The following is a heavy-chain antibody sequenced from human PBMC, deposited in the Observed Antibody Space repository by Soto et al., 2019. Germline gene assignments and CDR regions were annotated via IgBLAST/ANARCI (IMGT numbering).Heavy chain of an antibody. D-gene: IGHD6-13*01. CDR3: ARDPGGKAAAAFDI. CDR2: IYSGGST. J-gene: IGHJ3*02. Sequence: EVQLVESGGGLIQPGGSLRLSCAASGFTVSSNYMSWVRQAPGKGLEWVSVIYSGGSTYYADSVKCRFTISRDNSKNTLYLQMNSLRAEDTAVYYCARDPGGKAAAAFDIWGQGTMVTVSS. CDR1: GFTVSSNY. V-gene: IGHV3-53*01.